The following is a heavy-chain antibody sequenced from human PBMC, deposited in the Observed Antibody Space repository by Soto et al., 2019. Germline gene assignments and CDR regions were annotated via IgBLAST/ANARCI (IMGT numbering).Heavy chain of an antibody. D-gene: IGHD1-26*01. CDR1: GFTFSSYG. J-gene: IGHJ3*02. Sequence: GGSLRLSCAASGFTFSSYGMHWVRQAPGKGLEWVAVISYDGSNKYYADSVKGRFTISRDNSKNTLYLQMNSLRAEDTAVYYCAKEGKLRATSDAFDIWGQGTMVTVSS. CDR3: AKEGKLRATSDAFDI. V-gene: IGHV3-30*18. CDR2: ISYDGSNK.